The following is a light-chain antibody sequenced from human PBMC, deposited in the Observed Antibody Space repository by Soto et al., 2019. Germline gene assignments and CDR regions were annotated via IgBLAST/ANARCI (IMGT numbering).Light chain of an antibody. Sequence: EIVLTQSPGTLSLSPGERATLSCRASQSVSSSYLAWYQQKPGQAPRLLIYGASSRATGIPDRFSGSGSGTDFTIKISRLEPEDFAVYSCQQYGRSPPFTFGPGTKVDI. CDR2: GAS. V-gene: IGKV3-20*01. CDR3: QQYGRSPPFT. J-gene: IGKJ3*01. CDR1: QSVSSSY.